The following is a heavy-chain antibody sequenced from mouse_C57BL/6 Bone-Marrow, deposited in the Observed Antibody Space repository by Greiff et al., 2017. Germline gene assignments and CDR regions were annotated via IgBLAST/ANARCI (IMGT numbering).Heavy chain of an antibody. Sequence: QVQLQQSGAELARPGASVKMSCKATGYTFTSYTMHWVKQRPGQGLEWIGYINPSSGYTKYNQKFKDKATLTADKSSSTAYLQLSSLTSEDSAVYYCARRWLLPHWYFDGWGTGTTVTVSS. CDR1: GYTFTSYT. J-gene: IGHJ1*03. CDR3: ARRWLLPHWYFDG. V-gene: IGHV1-4*01. D-gene: IGHD2-3*01. CDR2: INPSSGYT.